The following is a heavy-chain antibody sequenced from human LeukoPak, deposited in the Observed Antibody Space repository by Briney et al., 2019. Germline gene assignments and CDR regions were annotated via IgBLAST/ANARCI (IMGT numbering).Heavy chain of an antibody. J-gene: IGHJ4*02. D-gene: IGHD3-3*01. CDR1: GFTFSSYA. V-gene: IGHV3-23*01. CDR2: ISGSGGST. Sequence: GASLRLSCAASGFTFSSYAMSWVRQAPGKGLEWVSAISGSGGSTYYADSVKGRFTISRDNSKNTLYLQMNSLRAEDTAVYYCASGIWSGYPYFDYWGQGTLVTVSS. CDR3: ASGIWSGYPYFDY.